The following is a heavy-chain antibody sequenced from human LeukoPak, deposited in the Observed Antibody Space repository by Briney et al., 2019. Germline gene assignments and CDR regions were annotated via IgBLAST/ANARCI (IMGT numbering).Heavy chain of an antibody. J-gene: IGHJ4*02. CDR2: INHSGST. CDR3: ARARWYGSGSSRLDY. Sequence: SETLSLTCAVYGGSFSGYYWSWIRQPPGKGLEWIGEINHSGSTNYNPSLKSRVTISVDTSKNQFSLKLSSVTAADTAVYYCARARWYGSGSSRLDYWGQGTLVTVSS. V-gene: IGHV4-34*01. D-gene: IGHD3-10*01. CDR1: GGSFSGYY.